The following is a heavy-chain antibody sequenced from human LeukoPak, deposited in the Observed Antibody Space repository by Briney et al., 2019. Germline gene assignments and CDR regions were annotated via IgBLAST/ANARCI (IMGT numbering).Heavy chain of an antibody. D-gene: IGHD6-19*01. CDR2: INHSGSA. CDR3: ARGDIAVAGKNFDY. Sequence: PSETLSLTCAVYGGSFSGYYWSWIRQPPGKELEWIGEINHSGSANYNPSLKSRVTISVDTSKNQFSLKLSSVTAADTAVYYCARGDIAVAGKNFDYWGQGTLVTVSS. CDR1: GGSFSGYY. J-gene: IGHJ4*02. V-gene: IGHV4-34*01.